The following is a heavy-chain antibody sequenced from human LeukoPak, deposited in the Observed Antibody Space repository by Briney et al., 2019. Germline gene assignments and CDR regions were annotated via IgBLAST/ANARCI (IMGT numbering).Heavy chain of an antibody. D-gene: IGHD1-1*01. J-gene: IGHJ5*02. CDR2: IYTSGST. Sequence: SETLSLTCTVSGGSISSGSYYWSWIRQPAGKGLEWIGRIYTSGSTNYNPSLKSRVTMSVDTSKNQFSLKLSSVTAADTAVYYCTSKRSGTTGWFDPWGQGTLVTVSS. CDR3: TSKRSGTTGWFDP. V-gene: IGHV4-61*02. CDR1: GGSISSGSYY.